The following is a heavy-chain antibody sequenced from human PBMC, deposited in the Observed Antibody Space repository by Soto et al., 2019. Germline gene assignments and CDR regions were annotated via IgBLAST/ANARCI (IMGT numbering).Heavy chain of an antibody. CDR3: ARGEAVAGTHEYFQH. CDR1: GFTFSSYG. J-gene: IGHJ1*01. D-gene: IGHD6-19*01. Sequence: QVQLVESGGGVVQPGRSLRLSCAASGFTFSSYGMHWVRQAPGKGLEWVAVIWYDGSNKYYADSVKGRFTISRDNSKNTLYLQMNSLRAEDTAVYYCARGEAVAGTHEYFQHWGQGTLVTVSS. CDR2: IWYDGSNK. V-gene: IGHV3-33*01.